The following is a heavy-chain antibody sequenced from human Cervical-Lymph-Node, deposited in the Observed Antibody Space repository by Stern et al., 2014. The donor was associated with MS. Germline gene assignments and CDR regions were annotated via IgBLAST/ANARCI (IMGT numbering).Heavy chain of an antibody. D-gene: IGHD3-22*01. CDR2: LSSDGSNQ. CDR1: GFSFSSYG. J-gene: IGHJ4*02. V-gene: IGHV3-30*03. CDR3: ARDRGMLVVVTYSLDY. Sequence: VQLVESGGTVVQPGRSLRLSCAASGFSFSSYGMHWVRQAPGKGLEWVAVLSSDGSNQYYADSVKGRLTISRDNSKNTLYLQMNSLRAEDTAVYYCARDRGMLVVVTYSLDYWGQGTLVTVSS.